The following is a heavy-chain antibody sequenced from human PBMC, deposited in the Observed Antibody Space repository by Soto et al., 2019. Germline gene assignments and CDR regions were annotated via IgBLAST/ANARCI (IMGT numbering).Heavy chain of an antibody. CDR2: IDPSDSYT. CDR1: GYSFTSYW. CDR3: ARHSEYYNSSGYYPY. Sequence: GESLKISCKGSGYSFTSYWISWVRQMPGKGLEWMGRIDPSDSYTNYSPSFQGHVTISADKSISTAYLQWSSLKASDTAMYYCARHSEYYNSSGYYPYWGQGTLVTVSS. J-gene: IGHJ4*02. D-gene: IGHD3-22*01. V-gene: IGHV5-10-1*01.